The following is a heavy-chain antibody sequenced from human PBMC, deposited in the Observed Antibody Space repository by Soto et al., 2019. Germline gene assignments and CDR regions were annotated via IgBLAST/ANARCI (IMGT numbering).Heavy chain of an antibody. CDR2: ISGSGGST. CDR3: AKGIQLVDWFDP. D-gene: IGHD6-13*01. J-gene: IGHJ5*02. V-gene: IGHV3-23*01. CDR1: VFTFSSYA. Sequence: PGRSLRLSCAASVFTFSSYAMSWVRQAPGKGLEWVSAISGSGGSTYYADSVKGRFTISRDNSKNTLYLQMNSLRAEDTAVYYCAKGIQLVDWFDPWGQGTLVTVSS.